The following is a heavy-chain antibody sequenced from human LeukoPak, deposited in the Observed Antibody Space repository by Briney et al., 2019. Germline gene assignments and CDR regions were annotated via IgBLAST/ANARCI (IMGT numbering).Heavy chain of an antibody. Sequence: ASVKVSCKASGYTFTSYDINWVRQATGQGLEWMGWMNPNSGNTGYAQKFQGRVTMTRNTSISTAYMELSSLRSEDTAVYYCARRGQWELLSYYYYGMDVWGQGTTVTVSS. V-gene: IGHV1-8*01. CDR3: ARRGQWELLSYYYYGMDV. D-gene: IGHD1-26*01. J-gene: IGHJ6*02. CDR2: MNPNSGNT. CDR1: GYTFTSYD.